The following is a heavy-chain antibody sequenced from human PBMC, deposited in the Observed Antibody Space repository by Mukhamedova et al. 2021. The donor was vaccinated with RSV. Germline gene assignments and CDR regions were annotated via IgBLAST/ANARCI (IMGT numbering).Heavy chain of an antibody. V-gene: IGHV4-59*10. J-gene: IGHJ3*02. CDR3: ASPSTGTSASDI. D-gene: IGHD1-1*01. Sequence: QRAGSGLEWIGRVYTTGTTTYNPSFKSRATMSIDLSSNQFFLRLASVTAADTAVYFCASPSTGTSASDIWGQGTKVSVS. CDR2: VYTTGTT.